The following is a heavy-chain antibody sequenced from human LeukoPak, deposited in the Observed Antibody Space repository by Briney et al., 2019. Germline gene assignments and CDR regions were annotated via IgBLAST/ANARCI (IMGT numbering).Heavy chain of an antibody. CDR1: GGSISSYY. J-gene: IGHJ3*02. V-gene: IGHV4-59*01. CDR2: IYYSGST. D-gene: IGHD3-22*01. CDR3: ARGNYYDSSGYYLRAFDI. Sequence: SETLSLTCTVSGGSISSYYWSWIRQPPGEGLEWIGYIYYSGSTNYNPSLKSRVTISVDTSKNQFSLKLSSVTAADTAVYYCARGNYYDSSGYYLRAFDIWGQGTMVTVSS.